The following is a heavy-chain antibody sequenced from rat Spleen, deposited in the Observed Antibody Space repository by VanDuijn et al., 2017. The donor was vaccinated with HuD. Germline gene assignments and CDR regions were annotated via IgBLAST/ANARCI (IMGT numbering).Heavy chain of an antibody. J-gene: IGHJ2*01. CDR1: GFTFNNYW. CDR2: ISPSGGST. D-gene: IGHD1-5*01. CDR3: ATDGEYRYNYFDY. V-gene: IGHV5-31*01. Sequence: EVQLVESGGGQVQPGRSLKLSCVASGFTFNNYWMTWIRQAPGKGLEWVASISPSGGSTYYRDSVKGRFTISRDNAKSTLYLQMDSLRSEDTATYYCATDGEYRYNYFDYWGQGVMVTVSS.